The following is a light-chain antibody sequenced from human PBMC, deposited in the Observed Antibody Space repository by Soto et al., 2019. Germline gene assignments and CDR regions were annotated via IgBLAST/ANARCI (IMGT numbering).Light chain of an antibody. CDR3: QHYNSYSEA. Sequence: AIQMTQSPSSLSASVGDRVTITCRASQGISNDVGWYQQKPGKTPKLLIYDVSSLQSGVPSRFSGSGSGTDFILTISSLQPDDFATYYCQHYNSYSEAFGQGTKVDI. CDR1: QGISND. CDR2: DVS. J-gene: IGKJ1*01. V-gene: IGKV1-6*01.